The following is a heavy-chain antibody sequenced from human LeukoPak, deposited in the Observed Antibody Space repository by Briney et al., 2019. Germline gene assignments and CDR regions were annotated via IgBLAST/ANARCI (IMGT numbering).Heavy chain of an antibody. D-gene: IGHD6-6*01. Sequence: PGGSLRLSCAASGFTVSSNHMSWVRQAPGKGLEWVSVIYSGGSTYYADSVKGRFTISRDKSKNTLYLQMNSLRAEDTAVYYCAKDLEQLVPPYYFDYWGQGTLVTVSS. CDR1: GFTVSSNH. CDR2: IYSGGST. CDR3: AKDLEQLVPPYYFDY. V-gene: IGHV3-66*01. J-gene: IGHJ4*02.